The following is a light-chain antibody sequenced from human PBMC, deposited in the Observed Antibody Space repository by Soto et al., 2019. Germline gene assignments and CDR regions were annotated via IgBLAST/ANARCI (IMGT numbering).Light chain of an antibody. J-gene: IGKJ4*01. CDR3: QQFSSYPLT. CDR2: EAS. CDR1: QSVSGY. V-gene: IGKV3-20*01. Sequence: TQSPATLSVSPGERATLSCRASQSVSGYLDWFHQKPGQAPRLVIYEASNRATGIPDRFSGGGSGTDFTLTISRLEPEDLAVYYCQQFSSYPLTFGGGTKVDIK.